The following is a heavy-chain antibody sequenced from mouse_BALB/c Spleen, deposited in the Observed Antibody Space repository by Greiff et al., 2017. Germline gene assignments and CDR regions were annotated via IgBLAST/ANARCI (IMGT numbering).Heavy chain of an antibody. Sequence: QVQLKESGAELAKPGASVKMSCKASGYTFTSYWMHWVKQRPGQGLEWIGYINPSTGYTEYNQKFKDKATLTVDKSSSTAYMQLSSPTSEDSAVYYCARWDYDYDEFAYWGQGTLVTVSA. CDR1: GYTFTSYW. J-gene: IGHJ3*01. V-gene: IGHV1-7*01. CDR3: ARWDYDYDEFAY. CDR2: INPSTGYT. D-gene: IGHD2-4*01.